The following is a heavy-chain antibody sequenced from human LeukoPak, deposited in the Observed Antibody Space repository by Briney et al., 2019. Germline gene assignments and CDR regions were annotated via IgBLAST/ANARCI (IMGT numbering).Heavy chain of an antibody. V-gene: IGHV4-59*01. J-gene: IGHJ4*02. CDR3: ARGLAYSSSWTHGYFDY. CDR1: GGSISSYY. Sequence: SETTSLTCTVSGGSISSYYWSWIRQPPGKGLEWIGYIYYSGSTNYNPSLKSRVTISVDTSKNQFSLKLSSVTAADTAVYYCARGLAYSSSWTHGYFDYWGQGTLVTVSS. D-gene: IGHD6-13*01. CDR2: IYYSGST.